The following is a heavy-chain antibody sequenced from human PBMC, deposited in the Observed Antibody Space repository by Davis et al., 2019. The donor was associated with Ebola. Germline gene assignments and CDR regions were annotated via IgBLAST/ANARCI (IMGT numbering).Heavy chain of an antibody. J-gene: IGHJ3*02. D-gene: IGHD6-19*01. CDR2: IYSGGST. Sequence: GESLKISCVASGFIVSKNYMSWVRQAPGKGLEWVSVIYSGGSTYYADSVKGRFTISRDNSKNTLNLQMNSLRAEDTAVYYCAKDWSSGWPNDAFDIWGQGTMVTVSS. CDR3: AKDWSSGWPNDAFDI. CDR1: GFIVSKNY. V-gene: IGHV3-53*01.